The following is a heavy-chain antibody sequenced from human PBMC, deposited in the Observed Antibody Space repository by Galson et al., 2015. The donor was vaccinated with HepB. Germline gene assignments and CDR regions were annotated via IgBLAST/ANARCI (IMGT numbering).Heavy chain of an antibody. J-gene: IGHJ3*02. CDR2: IIPIFGTA. V-gene: IGHV1-69*13. D-gene: IGHD1-7*01. CDR3: ASTENNWNYLDVAFDI. CDR1: GGTFSSYA. Sequence: SVKVSCKASGGTFSSYAISWVRQAPGQGLEWMGGIIPIFGTANYAQKFQGRVTITADESTSTAYMELSSLRSEDTAVYYCASTENNWNYLDVAFDIWGQGTMVTVSS.